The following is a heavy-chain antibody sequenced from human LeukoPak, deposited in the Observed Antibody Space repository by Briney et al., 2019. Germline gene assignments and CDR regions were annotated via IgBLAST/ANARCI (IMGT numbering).Heavy chain of an antibody. CDR1: GFNFSDYY. V-gene: IGHV3-53*01. CDR3: ARGGSCLSAFDI. J-gene: IGHJ3*02. CDR2: IYSGGST. D-gene: IGHD1-26*01. Sequence: GGSLRLSCEASGFNFSDYYMSWVRQAPGKGLEWVSIIYSGGSTFYADSVKGRFTISRDNSKNTLYLQMNSLRAEDTAVYYCARGGSCLSAFDIWGQGTMVTVSS.